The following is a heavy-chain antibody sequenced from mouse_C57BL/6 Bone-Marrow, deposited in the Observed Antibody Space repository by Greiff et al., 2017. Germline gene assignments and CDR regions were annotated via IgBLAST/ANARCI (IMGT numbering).Heavy chain of an antibody. D-gene: IGHD1-1*01. CDR3: ARRLRRGYYAMDY. CDR2: ISSGGSYN. V-gene: IGHV5-6*01. Sequence: EVQRVESGGDLVKPGGSLKLSCAASGFSFSSYGMSWFRQTPDKRLVWFATISSGGSYNYYPDSVKGRFTISRDNAKNTLYLQMSSLKSEDTAMDYGARRLRRGYYAMDYWGQGTSVTVSS. J-gene: IGHJ4*01. CDR1: GFSFSSYG.